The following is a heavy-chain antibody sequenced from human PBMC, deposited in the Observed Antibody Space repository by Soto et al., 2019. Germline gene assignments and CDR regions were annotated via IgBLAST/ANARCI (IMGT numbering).Heavy chain of an antibody. CDR2: INAGDGNT. J-gene: IGHJ4*02. CDR1: VYTFTSYA. Sequence: ASVKVSCTASVYTFTSYAIHLVRQAPGQRLEWMGWINAGDGNTKYSQKFQGRVTITRDTSASTAYMELSSLRSEDTAVNYCARAAARPLYYFDYWGQGTLVTVSS. V-gene: IGHV1-3*01. D-gene: IGHD6-6*01. CDR3: ARAAARPLYYFDY.